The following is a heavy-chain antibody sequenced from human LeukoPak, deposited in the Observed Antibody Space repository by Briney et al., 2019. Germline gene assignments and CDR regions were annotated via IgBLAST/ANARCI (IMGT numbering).Heavy chain of an antibody. J-gene: IGHJ2*01. CDR3: VRGLVVPTATRFWYFDL. CDR1: GGSFSNYY. Sequence: PSETLPLTCAVYGGSFSNYYWSWIRQPPGTGLEWLGEINHSGSTNYNPSLKSRVTISVDTSKNQFSLKLSSVTAADTAVYYCVRGLVVPTATRFWYFDLWGRGTLVTVSS. CDR2: INHSGST. V-gene: IGHV4-34*01. D-gene: IGHD2-2*01.